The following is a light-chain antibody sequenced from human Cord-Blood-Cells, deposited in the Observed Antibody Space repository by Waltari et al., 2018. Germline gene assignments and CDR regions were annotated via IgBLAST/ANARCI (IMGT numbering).Light chain of an antibody. Sequence: QSALTQPPSASGSPGQSVTISCTGPSSDVGGYNYVSWSQQHPGKAPKLMIYEVSKRPSGVPDRFSGSKSGNTASLTVSGLQAEDEADYYCSSYAGSNNYVFGTGTKVTVL. V-gene: IGLV2-8*01. J-gene: IGLJ1*01. CDR3: SSYAGSNNYV. CDR1: SSDVGGYNY. CDR2: EVS.